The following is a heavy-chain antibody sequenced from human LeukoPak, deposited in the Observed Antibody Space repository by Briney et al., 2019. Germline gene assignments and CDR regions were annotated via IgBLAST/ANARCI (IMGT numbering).Heavy chain of an antibody. CDR2: INWNGGST. J-gene: IGHJ3*02. D-gene: IGHD3-22*01. Sequence: GGSLRLSWAASGFTFSSYGMSWVRQAPGKGLGWVAVINWNGGSTGYADSVKGRFTISRDNAKNSLYLQMNSLRAEDTALYYCARDWAPGSSGYYRDAFDIWGQGTMVTVSS. V-gene: IGHV3-20*04. CDR3: ARDWAPGSSGYYRDAFDI. CDR1: GFTFSSYG.